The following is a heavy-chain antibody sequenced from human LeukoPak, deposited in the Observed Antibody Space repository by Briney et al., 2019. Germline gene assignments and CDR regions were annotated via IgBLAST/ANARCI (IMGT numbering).Heavy chain of an antibody. CDR3: AKGADYDSGGYYHTYYFDY. CDR2: ISGSGGST. D-gene: IGHD3-22*01. Sequence: GGSLRLSCAASGFTFSSYAMSWVRQAPGKGLEWVSAISGSGGSTYYADSVKGRFTISRDNSKNTLYLQMNSLRAEDTAVYYCAKGADYDSGGYYHTYYFDYWGQGTLVTVSS. V-gene: IGHV3-23*01. CDR1: GFTFSSYA. J-gene: IGHJ4*02.